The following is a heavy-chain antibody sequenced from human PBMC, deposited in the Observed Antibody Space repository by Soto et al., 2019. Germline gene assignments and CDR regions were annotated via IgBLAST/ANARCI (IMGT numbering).Heavy chain of an antibody. Sequence: ETLSLTCPVSGYSISSGYYWGWIRQPPGKGLEWIGSIYHSGSTYYNPSLKSRVSISVDTSKNQFSLRLSSVTAADTAMYYCARRHSSSWYGLDYWGQGTLVTVSS. V-gene: IGHV4-38-2*01. J-gene: IGHJ4*02. CDR1: GYSISSGYY. CDR2: IYHSGST. D-gene: IGHD6-13*01. CDR3: ARRHSSSWYGLDY.